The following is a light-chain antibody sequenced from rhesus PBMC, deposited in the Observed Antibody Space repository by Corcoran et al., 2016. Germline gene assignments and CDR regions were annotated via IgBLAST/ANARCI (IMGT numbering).Light chain of an antibody. CDR3: QQYSNWPLT. V-gene: IGKV3S9*01. Sequence: EIVMTQSPATLSLSPGERATLSCRASQSVSSYVAWYQQKPEQAPRPLIYGASSRATGIPDRFSGSGAGTDFTITISSLEPEDFAVYYCQQYSNWPLTFGGGTKVEIK. J-gene: IGKJ4*01. CDR2: GAS. CDR1: QSVSSY.